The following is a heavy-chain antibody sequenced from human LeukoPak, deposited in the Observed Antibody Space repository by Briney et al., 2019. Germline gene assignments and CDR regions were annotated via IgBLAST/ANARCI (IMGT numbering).Heavy chain of an antibody. CDR3: AKAEWELLTFIDY. Sequence: GRSLRLSCAASGFTFSSYGMHWVRQAPGKGLEWGAVTWYDGSNKYYADSVKGRFTISRDNSKNTLYLQMNSLRAEDTAVYYCAKAEWELLTFIDYWGQGTLVTVSS. CDR1: GFTFSSYG. V-gene: IGHV3-33*06. D-gene: IGHD1-26*01. J-gene: IGHJ4*02. CDR2: TWYDGSNK.